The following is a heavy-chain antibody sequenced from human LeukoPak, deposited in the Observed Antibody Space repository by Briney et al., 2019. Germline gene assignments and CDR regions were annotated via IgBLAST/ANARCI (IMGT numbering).Heavy chain of an antibody. J-gene: IGHJ4*02. D-gene: IGHD3-3*01. Sequence: PGRSLRLSCAASGFTFSDYYMSWIRQAPGKGLEWVSYISSSGSTIYYADSVKGRFTISRDNAKNSLYLQMNSLRAEDTAVYYCARSHYDFWSGTIDYWGQGTLVTVSS. V-gene: IGHV3-11*01. CDR2: ISSSGSTI. CDR1: GFTFSDYY. CDR3: ARSHYDFWSGTIDY.